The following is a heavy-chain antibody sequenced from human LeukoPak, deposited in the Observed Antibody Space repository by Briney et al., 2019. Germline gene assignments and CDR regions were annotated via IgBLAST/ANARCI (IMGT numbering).Heavy chain of an antibody. D-gene: IGHD5-12*01. CDR1: GGSISSYY. CDR2: IYYSGST. Sequence: SETLSLTCTVSGGSISSYYWSWIRQPPGKGLEWIGYIYYSGSTNYNPSLKSRVTISVDTSKNQFSLKLSSVTAADTAVYYCARGEAVATIFYYYYYMDVWGKGTTVTISS. CDR3: ARGEAVATIFYYYYYMDV. J-gene: IGHJ6*03. V-gene: IGHV4-59*01.